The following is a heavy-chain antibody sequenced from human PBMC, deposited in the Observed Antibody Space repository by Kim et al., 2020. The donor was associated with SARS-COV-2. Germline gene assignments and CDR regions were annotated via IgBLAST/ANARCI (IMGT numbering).Heavy chain of an antibody. J-gene: IGHJ5*02. CDR3: AGDTVTKGFDP. V-gene: IGHV3-48*04. CDR2: I. D-gene: IGHD4-17*01. Sequence: IYCADSAKDRVAIPRDNAKNSVYLQITSLRAEATAVYYCAGDTVTKGFDPWGQGTLVTVSS.